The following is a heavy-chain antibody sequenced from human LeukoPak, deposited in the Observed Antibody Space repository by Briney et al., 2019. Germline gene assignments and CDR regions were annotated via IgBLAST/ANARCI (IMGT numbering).Heavy chain of an antibody. CDR1: GYSFTSYW. CDR2: IYPGDSDT. V-gene: IGHV5-51*01. Sequence: GESLKISCKGSGYSFTSYWIGWVRQMPGKGLEWMGLIYPGDSDTRYSPSFQGQVTISADKSISTAYLQWSSLKASDTAMYYCARGTYYDFWSGYSIGYYFDYWGQGTLVTVSS. J-gene: IGHJ4*02. CDR3: ARGTYYDFWSGYSIGYYFDY. D-gene: IGHD3-3*01.